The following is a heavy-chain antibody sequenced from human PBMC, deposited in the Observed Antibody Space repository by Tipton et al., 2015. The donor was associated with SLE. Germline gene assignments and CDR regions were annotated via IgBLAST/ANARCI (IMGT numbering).Heavy chain of an antibody. V-gene: IGHV4-61*05. CDR2: IYYSGST. J-gene: IGHJ4*02. CDR3: ARQGAVAGFDY. CDR1: GGSISSSSYY. D-gene: IGHD6-19*01. Sequence: LRLSCTVSGGSISSSSYYWSWIRQPPGKGLEWIGYIYYSGSTNYNPSLKSRVTISVDTSKNQFSLKLSSVTAADTAVYYCARQGAVAGFDYWGQGTLVTVSS.